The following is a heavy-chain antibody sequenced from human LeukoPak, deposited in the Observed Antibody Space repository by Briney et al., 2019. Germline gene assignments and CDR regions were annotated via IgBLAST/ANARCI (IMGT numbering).Heavy chain of an antibody. CDR1: GFSFSSYA. D-gene: IGHD2-15*01. J-gene: IGHJ6*02. CDR3: ARSRPYCSGGSCYSDGMDV. V-gene: IGHV3-30-3*01. Sequence: GGSLRLSCAASGFSFSSYAMNWVRQAPGKGLEWVAAISYDGSKKYYADSVKGRFTISRDNFKNTLYVQMNSLRAEDTAVYYCARSRPYCSGGSCYSDGMDVWGQGTTVTVSS. CDR2: ISYDGSKK.